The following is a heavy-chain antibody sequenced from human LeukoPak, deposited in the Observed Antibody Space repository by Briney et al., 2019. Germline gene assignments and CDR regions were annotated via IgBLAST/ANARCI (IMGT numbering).Heavy chain of an antibody. D-gene: IGHD4-23*01. Sequence: PGGSLRLSCAASGFTFDDYAMHWVRQAPGKGLGWVSGISWNSGSIDYADSVKGRFTISRDNAKNSLFLQMNSLRAEDTAFYYCAKAEGFFGGYYDHWGQGTLVTVSS. J-gene: IGHJ4*02. V-gene: IGHV3-9*01. CDR3: AKAEGFFGGYYDH. CDR2: ISWNSGSI. CDR1: GFTFDDYA.